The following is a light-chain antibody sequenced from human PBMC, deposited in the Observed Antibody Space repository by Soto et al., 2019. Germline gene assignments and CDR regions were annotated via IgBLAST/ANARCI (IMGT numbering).Light chain of an antibody. CDR3: SSYTSSSTLV. V-gene: IGLV2-18*02. CDR2: EVI. J-gene: IGLJ2*01. Sequence: QSALTQPPSVSGSPGQSVTISCTGTSSDVGSYNRVSWYQQPPGTAPKLIIYEVINRPSGVPDRFSGSKSGNTASLTISGLQAEDEADYYCSSYTSSSTLVFGGGTKLTVL. CDR1: SSDVGSYNR.